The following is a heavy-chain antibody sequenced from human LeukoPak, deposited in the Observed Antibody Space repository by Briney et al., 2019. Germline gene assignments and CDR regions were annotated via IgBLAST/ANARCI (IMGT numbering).Heavy chain of an antibody. CDR3: ARGSWGTDY. D-gene: IGHD3-16*01. J-gene: IGHJ4*02. Sequence: GGSLRLSCATSGFTFSSYEMNWVRQAPGKGLEWVSYISSRGTTIYYADSVKGRFTISRDNARNSLYLQMNSLRAEDTAVYYCARGSWGTDYWGQGTLVTVSS. V-gene: IGHV3-48*03. CDR2: ISSRGTTI. CDR1: GFTFSSYE.